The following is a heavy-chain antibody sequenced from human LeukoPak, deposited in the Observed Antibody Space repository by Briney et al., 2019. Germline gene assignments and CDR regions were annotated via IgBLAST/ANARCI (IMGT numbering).Heavy chain of an antibody. V-gene: IGHV4-59*01. CDR2: IYYSGST. CDR1: GGSISSYY. CDR3: ARDLGPYDSSGYGDY. D-gene: IGHD3-22*01. J-gene: IGHJ4*02. Sequence: ASETLSLTCTVSGGSISSYYWSWIRQPPGKGLEWIGYIYYSGSTNYNPSLKSRVTISVDTSKNQFSLKLSSVTAADTAVYYCARDLGPYDSSGYGDYWGQGTLVTVSS.